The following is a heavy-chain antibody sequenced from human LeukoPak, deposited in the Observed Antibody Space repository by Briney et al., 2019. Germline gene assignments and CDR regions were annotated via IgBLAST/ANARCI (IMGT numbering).Heavy chain of an antibody. D-gene: IGHD3-10*01. CDR2: IYYSGST. CDR1: GGSISSGGYY. CDR3: ARNRITMVRGVTYFDY. J-gene: IGHJ4*02. V-gene: IGHV4-31*03. Sequence: SETLSLTCTVSGGSISSGGYYWSWIRQHPGKGLEWIGYIYYSGSTYYNPSLKSRVTISVDTSKNQFSLKLSSVTAADTAVYYCARNRITMVRGVTYFDYWGQGTLVTVSS.